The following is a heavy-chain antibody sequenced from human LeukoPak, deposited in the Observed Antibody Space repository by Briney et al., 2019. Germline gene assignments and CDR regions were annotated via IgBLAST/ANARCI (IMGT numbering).Heavy chain of an antibody. V-gene: IGHV3-23*01. CDR1: GFTFSSYA. CDR3: ARSGWYSFDY. Sequence: GGSLRLSCAASGFTFSSYAMSWVRQAPGKGLEWVSAISGSGGSTYYADSVKGRFTISRDNAKNSLYLQMNSLRAEDTAVYYCARSGWYSFDYWGQGTLVTVSS. J-gene: IGHJ4*02. D-gene: IGHD6-19*01. CDR2: ISGSGGST.